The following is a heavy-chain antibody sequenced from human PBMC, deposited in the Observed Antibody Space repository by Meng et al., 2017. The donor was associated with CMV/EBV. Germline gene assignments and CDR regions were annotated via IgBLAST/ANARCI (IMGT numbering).Heavy chain of an antibody. J-gene: IGHJ4*02. CDR1: GGSISSGDYY. CDR2: IYYSGST. D-gene: IGHD3-16*02. Sequence: LKLSCTVPGGSISSGDYYWSWIRQPPGKGLEWIGYIYYSGSTYYNPSLKSRVTISVDTSKNQFSLKLSSVTAADTAVYYCARVRGAFGGVIVSLGFDYWGQGTLVTVSS. V-gene: IGHV4-30-4*08. CDR3: ARVRGAFGGVIVSLGFDY.